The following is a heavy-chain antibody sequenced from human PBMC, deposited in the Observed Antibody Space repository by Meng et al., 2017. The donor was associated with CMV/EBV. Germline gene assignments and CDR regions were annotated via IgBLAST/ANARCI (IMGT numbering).Heavy chain of an antibody. Sequence: GGSLRLSCAASGFAFSPYEMSWVRQTPGKGLEWISYIDTSGNTIYYADSVKGRFTISRDNVKSSLYLLMESLRAEDTAVYYCARIFCTTTDCYYDYWGRGTLVTVSS. CDR2: IDTSGNTI. V-gene: IGHV3-48*03. J-gene: IGHJ4*02. CDR1: GFAFSPYE. D-gene: IGHD2-8*01. CDR3: ARIFCTTTDCYYDY.